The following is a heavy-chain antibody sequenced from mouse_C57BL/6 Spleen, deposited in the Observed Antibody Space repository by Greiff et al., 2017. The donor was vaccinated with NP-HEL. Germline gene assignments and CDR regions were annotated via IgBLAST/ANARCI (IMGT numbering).Heavy chain of an antibody. CDR2: SRNKANDYTT. Sequence: EVKVVESGGGLVQSGRSLRLSCATSGFTFSDFYMEWVRQAPGKGLEWIAASRNKANDYTTEYSASVKGRFIVSRDTSQSILYLQMNALRAEDTAIYYCARDGVYYDYDGGYFDVWGTGTTVTVSS. V-gene: IGHV7-1*01. D-gene: IGHD2-4*01. J-gene: IGHJ1*03. CDR3: ARDGVYYDYDGGYFDV. CDR1: GFTFSDFY.